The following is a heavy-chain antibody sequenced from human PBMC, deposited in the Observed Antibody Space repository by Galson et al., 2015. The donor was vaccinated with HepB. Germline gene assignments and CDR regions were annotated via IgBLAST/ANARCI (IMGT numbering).Heavy chain of an antibody. CDR3: ARGGGVATNKNGVDY. D-gene: IGHD5-12*01. CDR1: GGTFSSYA. V-gene: IGHV1-69*04. J-gene: IGHJ4*02. Sequence: SVKVSCKASGGTFSSYAISWVRQAPGQGLEWMGRIIPILGIANYAQKFQGRVTITADKSTSTAYMELSSLRSEDTAVYYCARGGGVATNKNGVDYWGQGTLVTVSS. CDR2: IIPILGIA.